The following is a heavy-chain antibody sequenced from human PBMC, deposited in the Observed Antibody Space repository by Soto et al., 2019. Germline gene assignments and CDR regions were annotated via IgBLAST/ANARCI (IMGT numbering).Heavy chain of an antibody. V-gene: IGHV1-3*01. CDR3: ARGFSGGDADWRYR. J-gene: IGHJ5*02. Sequence: ASVKVASASSRYTVSISVVHVLLKAPRQRLEWMGWINAGNGNTKYSQKFQGRVTITRDTSASTAYMELSSLRSEDTAVYYCARGFSGGDADWRYRWGQGTLVTVS. CDR2: INAGNGNT. D-gene: IGHD2-21*02. CDR1: RYTVSISV.